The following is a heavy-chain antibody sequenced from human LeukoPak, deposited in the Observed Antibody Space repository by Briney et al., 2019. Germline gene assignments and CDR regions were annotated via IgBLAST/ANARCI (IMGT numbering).Heavy chain of an antibody. V-gene: IGHV1-46*01. CDR2: INPSGGST. J-gene: IGHJ6*03. CDR1: GYTFTSYY. CDR3: ARAGWLASVTSPYYYYYYMDV. D-gene: IGHD4-11*01. Sequence: ASVKVSCKASGYTFTSYYMHWVRQAPGQGLEWMGIINPSGGSTSYAQKFQGRVTMTRDMSTNTVYMELSSLRSEDTAVYYCARAGWLASVTSPYYYYYYMDVWGKGTTVTVSS.